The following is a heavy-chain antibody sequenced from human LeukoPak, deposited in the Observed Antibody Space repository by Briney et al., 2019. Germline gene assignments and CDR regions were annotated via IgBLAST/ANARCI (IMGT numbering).Heavy chain of an antibody. CDR1: GGTFSSYA. Sequence: ASVKVSCKASGGTFSSYAISWVRQAPGQGLEWMGRIIPILGIANYAQKFQGRVTITADKSTSTAYMELSSLRSEDTAIYYCATSTTNFDYWGQGTLVTVSS. CDR3: ATSTTNFDY. J-gene: IGHJ4*02. CDR2: IIPILGIA. V-gene: IGHV1-69*04.